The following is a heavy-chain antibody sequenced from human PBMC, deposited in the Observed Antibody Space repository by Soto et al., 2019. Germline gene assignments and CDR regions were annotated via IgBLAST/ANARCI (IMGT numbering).Heavy chain of an antibody. CDR1: GFTFSSYG. Sequence: QVQLVESGGGVVQPGRSLRLSCAASGFTFSSYGMHWVRQAPGKGLEWVAVISYDGSNKYYADSVKGRFTISRDNSKNTLYLQMNSLRAEDTAVYYCATNEQQGGSDYWGQGTLVTVSS. CDR2: ISYDGSNK. V-gene: IGHV3-30*03. D-gene: IGHD1-1*01. CDR3: ATNEQQGGSDY. J-gene: IGHJ4*02.